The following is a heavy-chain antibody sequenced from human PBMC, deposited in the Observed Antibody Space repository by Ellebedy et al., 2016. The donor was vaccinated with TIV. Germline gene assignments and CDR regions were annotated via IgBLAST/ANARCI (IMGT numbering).Heavy chain of an antibody. D-gene: IGHD2-21*01. CDR1: GYTFNAYW. CDR2: IYPGDSET. V-gene: IGHV5-51*01. Sequence: GESLKISXQGSGYTFNAYWIGWVRQMPGKGLEWMGFIYPGDSETRYSPSSQGQATISADKTTNTAYLQWSSLRASDSGLYFCARSLYSKVTTPFSFDYWGQGTLVTVSS. J-gene: IGHJ4*02. CDR3: ARSLYSKVTTPFSFDY.